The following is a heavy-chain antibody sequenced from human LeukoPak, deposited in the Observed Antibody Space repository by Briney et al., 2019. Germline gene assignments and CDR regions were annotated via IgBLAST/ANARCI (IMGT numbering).Heavy chain of an antibody. D-gene: IGHD3-3*01. J-gene: IGHJ6*02. V-gene: IGHV3-30*18. Sequence: GGSLRLSCAASGFTFSSYGMHWVRQAPGKGLEWVAVISYDGSNKYYADSVKGRFTISRDNSKNTLYLQMNSLRAEDTAVYYCAKDLNYVDFWSGKLYYYYYYGMDVWGQGTTVTVSS. CDR1: GFTFSSYG. CDR3: AKDLNYVDFWSGKLYYYYYYGMDV. CDR2: ISYDGSNK.